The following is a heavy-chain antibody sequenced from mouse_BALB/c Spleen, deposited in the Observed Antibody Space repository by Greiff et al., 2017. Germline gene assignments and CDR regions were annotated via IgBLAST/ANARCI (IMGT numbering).Heavy chain of an antibody. D-gene: IGHD2-2*01. CDR2: IDPANGNT. J-gene: IGHJ3*01. Sequence: VQLKESGAELVKPGASVKLSCTASGFNIKDTYMHWVKQRPEQGLEWIGRIDPANGNTKYDPKFQGKATITADTSSNTAYLQLSSLTSEDTAVYYCAKGGIYYGYDGGCAYWGQGTLVTVSA. CDR3: AKGGIYYGYDGGCAY. CDR1: GFNIKDTY. V-gene: IGHV14-3*02.